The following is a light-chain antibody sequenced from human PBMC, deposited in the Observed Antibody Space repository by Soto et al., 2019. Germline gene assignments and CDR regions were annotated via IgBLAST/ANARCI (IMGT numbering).Light chain of an antibody. CDR1: SSNIGSNT. V-gene: IGLV1-44*01. J-gene: IGLJ1*01. Sequence: YVLTQPRSASGTPGQSVAISCSGSSSNIGSNTVNWYQQLPGTAPKVLIYSNNQRPSGVPDRFSGSKSGTSASLAISGLQSEDEADYYCAAWDDGLNGFWVFGTGTKVTVL. CDR2: SNN. CDR3: AAWDDGLNGFWV.